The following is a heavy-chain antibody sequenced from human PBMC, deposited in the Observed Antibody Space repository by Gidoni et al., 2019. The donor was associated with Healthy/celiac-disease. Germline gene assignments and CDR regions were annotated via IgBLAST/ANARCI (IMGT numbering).Heavy chain of an antibody. Sequence: EVQLVESGGGLIQPGGSLRLSCAASGLTVSRNYMIWVRQAPGKGQEWVAVIYSGGSTYYAYSVKGRFTISRDNSKNTLYLQMNSLSAADTAVYYCASLFTQYDFWSGYMQSYYFDYWGQGTLVTVSS. CDR2: IYSGGST. CDR1: GLTVSRNY. J-gene: IGHJ4*02. CDR3: ASLFTQYDFWSGYMQSYYFDY. V-gene: IGHV3-53*01. D-gene: IGHD3-3*01.